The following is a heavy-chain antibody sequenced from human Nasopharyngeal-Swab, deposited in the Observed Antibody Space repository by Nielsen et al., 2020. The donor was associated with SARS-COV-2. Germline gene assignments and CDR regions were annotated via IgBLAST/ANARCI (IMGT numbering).Heavy chain of an antibody. J-gene: IGHJ3*01. Sequence: GESLKISCVVSGFTFSNAWMTWVRQAPGKGLECGGLIKSRGDGGTIHYTAPVNGRVTISGDDSKNTLFLQMNNLKSEDTAVYYCATSLTAGAFDFWGQGTMVTVSS. D-gene: IGHD7-27*01. CDR3: ATSLTAGAFDF. V-gene: IGHV3-15*01. CDR2: IKSRGDGGTI. CDR1: GFTFSNAW.